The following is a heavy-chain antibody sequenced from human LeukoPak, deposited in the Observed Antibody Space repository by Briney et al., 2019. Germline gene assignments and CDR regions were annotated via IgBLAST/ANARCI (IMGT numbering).Heavy chain of an antibody. Sequence: PSETLSLTCTVSGGSISSGGYYWSWIRQPPGKGLEWIGYIYYSGSTNYNPSLKSRVTISVDTSKNQFSLKLSSVTAADTAVYYCARVAYDSSGYARYNWFDPWGQGTLVTVSS. V-gene: IGHV4-61*08. CDR3: ARVAYDSSGYARYNWFDP. J-gene: IGHJ5*02. CDR1: GGSISSGGYY. CDR2: IYYSGST. D-gene: IGHD3-22*01.